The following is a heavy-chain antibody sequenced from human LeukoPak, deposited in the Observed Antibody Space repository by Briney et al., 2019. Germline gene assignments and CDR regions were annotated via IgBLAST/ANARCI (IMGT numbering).Heavy chain of an antibody. CDR3: AREGTELWFGELFD. CDR2: IYSGGST. D-gene: IGHD3-10*01. Sequence: GGSLRLSCAASGFTVSSNYMSWDRQAPGKGLEWVSVIYSGGSTYYADSVKGRFTISRHNSKNTLYLQMNSLRAEDTAVYYCAREGTELWFGELFDWGQGTLVTVSS. J-gene: IGHJ1*01. V-gene: IGHV3-53*04. CDR1: GFTVSSNY.